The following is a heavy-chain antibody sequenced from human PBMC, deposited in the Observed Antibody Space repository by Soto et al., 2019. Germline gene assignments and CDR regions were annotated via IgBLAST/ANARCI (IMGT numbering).Heavy chain of an antibody. CDR3: ARWESSDWYLGV. CDR1: GFSFNTYW. D-gene: IGHD6-19*01. J-gene: IGHJ1*01. CDR2: INPDGFRK. Sequence: GSLRRYWATGGFSFNTYWLSWVRQAPGKGLEWVASINPDGFRKYFADSVKGRFTISRDSAENSLYLQMISLRAEDTPVYYCARWESSDWYLGVWGQGTLVTVSS. V-gene: IGHV3-7*03.